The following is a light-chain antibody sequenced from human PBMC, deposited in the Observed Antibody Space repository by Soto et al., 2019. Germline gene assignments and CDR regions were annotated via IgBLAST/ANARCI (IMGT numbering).Light chain of an antibody. Sequence: DILLTQSPATLSLSPGERATLSCRASQSVGSSLAWFQQKPGQAPRLLIYDASNRATGISARFSGSGSGTDFTLTISSLEPEDFAVYYCQQRGSWPQLTFGGGTKVEI. J-gene: IGKJ4*01. CDR3: QQRGSWPQLT. CDR1: QSVGSS. CDR2: DAS. V-gene: IGKV3-11*01.